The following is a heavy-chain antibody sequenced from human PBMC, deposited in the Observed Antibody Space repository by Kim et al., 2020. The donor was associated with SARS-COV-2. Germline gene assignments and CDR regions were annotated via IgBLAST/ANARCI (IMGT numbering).Heavy chain of an antibody. V-gene: IGHV3-7*03. CDR2: IKKDGSEI. Sequence: GGSLRLSCAASGFTFRIYWMSWVRQAPGRGLEWVANIKKDGSEIYYVDPVKGRFTISRDNAQKSLVLQMNNLRADDTAVYYCARIQGAYDSTREGSFDY. CDR3: ARIQGAYDSTREGSFDY. CDR1: GFTFRIYW. J-gene: IGHJ4*01. D-gene: IGHD3-22*01.